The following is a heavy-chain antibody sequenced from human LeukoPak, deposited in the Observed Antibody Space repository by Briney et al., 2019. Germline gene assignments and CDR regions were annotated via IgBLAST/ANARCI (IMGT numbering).Heavy chain of an antibody. CDR2: ISSSGSTI. V-gene: IGHV3-11*01. CDR3: AKDVDIVATYFDY. D-gene: IGHD5-12*01. J-gene: IGHJ4*02. CDR1: GFTFSDYY. Sequence: GGSLKLFCGASGFTFSDYYMSWIRQAPGKGLEWVSYISSSGSTIHYADSVKGRFTVSRDNAKNTLYLQMNSLRAEDTAVYYCAKDVDIVATYFDYWGQGTLVTASS.